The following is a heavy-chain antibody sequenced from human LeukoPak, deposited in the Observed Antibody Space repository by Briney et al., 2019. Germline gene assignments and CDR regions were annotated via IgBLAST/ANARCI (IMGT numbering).Heavy chain of an antibody. Sequence: SQTLSLTCAISGDSASSNSAAWNWIRQSPSRGLEWLGRTYYRSKWYNDYAVSVKSRITINPDTSKNQFSLQLNSVTPEDTAVYYCARGPPTTVFLNNRFDPWGQGTLVTVSS. CDR1: GDSASSNSAA. V-gene: IGHV6-1*01. J-gene: IGHJ5*02. CDR2: TYYRSKWYN. CDR3: ARGPPTTVFLNNRFDP. D-gene: IGHD4-17*01.